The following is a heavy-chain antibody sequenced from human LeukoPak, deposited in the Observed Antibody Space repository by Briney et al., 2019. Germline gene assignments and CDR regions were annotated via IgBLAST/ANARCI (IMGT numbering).Heavy chain of an antibody. J-gene: IGHJ4*02. CDR3: ARGYYDSSGAADY. Sequence: SETLSLTCAVYGGSISGYYWSWIRQPPGKGLEWIGEINHSGSTNYNPSLKSRVTISVDTSKNQFSLKLSSVTAAVTAVYYCARGYYDSSGAADYWGQGTLVTVSS. D-gene: IGHD3-22*01. CDR2: INHSGST. V-gene: IGHV4-34*01. CDR1: GGSISGYY.